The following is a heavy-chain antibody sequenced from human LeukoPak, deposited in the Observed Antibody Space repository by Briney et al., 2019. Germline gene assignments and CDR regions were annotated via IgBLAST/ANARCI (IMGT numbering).Heavy chain of an antibody. J-gene: IGHJ6*03. CDR1: GGSISSYY. CDR3: ALSSSWYPTRYYYYYMDV. V-gene: IGHV4-59*01. CDR2: IYYSGST. D-gene: IGHD6-13*01. Sequence: SETLSLTCTVSGGSISSYYWSWIRQPPGKGLEWIGYIYYSGSTNYNPSLKSRVTISVDTSKNQFSLKLSSVTAADTAVYYCALSSSWYPTRYYYYYMDVWGKGTTVTVSS.